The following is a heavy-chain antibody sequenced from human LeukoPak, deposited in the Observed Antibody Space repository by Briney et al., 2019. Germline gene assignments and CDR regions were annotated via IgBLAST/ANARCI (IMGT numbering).Heavy chain of an antibody. J-gene: IGHJ5*02. Sequence: GGSLRLSCEASGLSLSNYPMHWVRRAPGKGLEWVASIWHDGNRKYHADSVEGRFTISRDNSKNTVYVQMNSLRADDTAVYYCTRAAGITGTSRDNWFDPWGQGTLVIVSS. CDR1: GLSLSNYP. D-gene: IGHD1/OR15-1a*01. CDR3: TRAAGITGTSRDNWFDP. V-gene: IGHV3-33*08. CDR2: IWHDGNRK.